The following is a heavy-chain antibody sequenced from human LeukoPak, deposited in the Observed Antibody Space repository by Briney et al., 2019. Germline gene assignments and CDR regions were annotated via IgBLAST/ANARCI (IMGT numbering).Heavy chain of an antibody. CDR2: IYSRGRT. J-gene: IGHJ5*02. V-gene: IGHV4-61*02. Sequence: PSETLSLTCTVSGDSINRNNYYWSWIRRPGGKGLEWIGRIYSRGRTHYNPSPKSRAPLSVHTSKNQFPLKLSSVTAADTAVYYCARNARHEYVVPAAIMRSEYNWFDPWGRGTLITHSS. CDR3: ARNARHEYVVPAAIMRSEYNWFDP. D-gene: IGHD2-2*01. CDR1: GDSINRNNYY.